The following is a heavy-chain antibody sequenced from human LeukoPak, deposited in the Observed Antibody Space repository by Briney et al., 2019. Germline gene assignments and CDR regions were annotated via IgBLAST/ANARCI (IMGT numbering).Heavy chain of an antibody. D-gene: IGHD1-26*01. CDR1: GFTFSTYW. CDR3: ARDYGGSYSH. V-gene: IGHV3-74*01. J-gene: IGHJ4*02. Sequence: GGSLRLSCAASGFTFSTYWMHWVRHAPGKGLVWVSRINSDGSSTSYLDSVKGRFTISRDNANTTLYLQMNSLRAEDTAVYYCARDYGGSYSHWGQGTLVTVSS. CDR2: INSDGSST.